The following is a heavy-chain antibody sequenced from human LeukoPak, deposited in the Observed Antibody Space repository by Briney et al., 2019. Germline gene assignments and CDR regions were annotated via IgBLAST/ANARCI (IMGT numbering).Heavy chain of an antibody. CDR2: IIPIFGTA. D-gene: IGHD4-17*01. J-gene: IGHJ4*02. V-gene: IGHV1-69*05. CDR1: GGTFSSYA. Sequence: SVKVSCKASGGTFSSYAISWVRQAPGQGLEWMGGIIPIFGTANYAQKFQGRVTITTDESTSTAYMELSSLRSEDTAVCYCARERLNDYGDYSYFDYWGQGTLVTVSS. CDR3: ARERLNDYGDYSYFDY.